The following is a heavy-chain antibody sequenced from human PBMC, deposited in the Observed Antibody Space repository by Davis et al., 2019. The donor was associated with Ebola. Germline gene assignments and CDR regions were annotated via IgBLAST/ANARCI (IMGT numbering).Heavy chain of an antibody. CDR2: NSAYSGDT. J-gene: IGHJ4*02. V-gene: IGHV1-18*01. CDR3: ARTRGGVGARNFLDS. CDR1: GFTFNAYG. Sequence: AASVKVSCKTSGFTFNAYGFSWVRQAPGQGLEWMGWNSAYSGDTHYPLKFQGRVTMSIDSSTSTAYLELRSLTSDDTAIYYCARTRGGVGARNFLDSWGQGTRVVVSS. D-gene: IGHD1-26*01.